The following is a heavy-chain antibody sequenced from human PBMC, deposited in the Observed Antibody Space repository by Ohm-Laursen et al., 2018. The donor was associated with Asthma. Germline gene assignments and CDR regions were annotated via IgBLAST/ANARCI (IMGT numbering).Heavy chain of an antibody. D-gene: IGHD3-3*01. CDR3: ARDVMEWYLPAFDF. Sequence: RSLRLSCAASGFTFRSYSMNWVRQAPGKGLEWVAVGGSYYDGGLKYYADSVNGRFTVSRDDSKNTLYLQMNSLRPDDTAVYYCARDVMEWYLPAFDFWGQGTLVTVSS. CDR1: GFTFRSYS. V-gene: IGHV3-30*03. CDR2: GGSYYDGGLK. J-gene: IGHJ4*02.